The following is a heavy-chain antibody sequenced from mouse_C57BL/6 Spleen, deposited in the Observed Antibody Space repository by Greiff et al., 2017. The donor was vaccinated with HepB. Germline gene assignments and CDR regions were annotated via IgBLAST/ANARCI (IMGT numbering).Heavy chain of an antibody. CDR2: ISSGGSYT. V-gene: IGHV5-6*02. CDR3: ARQTTEAWFAY. J-gene: IGHJ3*01. CDR1: GFTFSSYG. Sequence: EVMLVESGGDLVKPGGSLKLSCAASGFTFSSYGMSWVRQTPDKRLEWVATISSGGSYTYYPDSVKGRFTISRDNAKNTLYLQMSSLKSDDTAMYYCARQTTEAWFAYWGQGTLVTVSA. D-gene: IGHD1-1*01.